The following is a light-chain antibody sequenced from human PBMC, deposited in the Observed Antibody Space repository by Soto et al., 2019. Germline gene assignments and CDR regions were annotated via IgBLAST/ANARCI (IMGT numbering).Light chain of an antibody. CDR2: EVS. J-gene: IGLJ3*02. CDR1: SSDVGGYKF. CDR3: SSYRSTNNLV. Sequence: QSALTQPASVSGSPGQSITISCSGTSSDVGGYKFVSWYQQYPGKAPKIMIYEVSNRPSGVSNRFSGSKSGNTASLTISGLQAEDEADYYCSSYRSTNNLVFGGGTKLTVL. V-gene: IGLV2-14*01.